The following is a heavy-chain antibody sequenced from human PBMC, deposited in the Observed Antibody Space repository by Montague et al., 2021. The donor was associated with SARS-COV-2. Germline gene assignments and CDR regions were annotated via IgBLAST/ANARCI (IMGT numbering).Heavy chain of an antibody. V-gene: IGHV4-34*01. CDR3: ARGSGITVIVVADYYFDY. CDR2: ISHSGVT. D-gene: IGHD3-22*01. CDR1: GGSFSGYY. J-gene: IGHJ4*02. Sequence: SQTLSLTCAVYGGSFSGYYWCWIRQPPGKGLEWIGEISHSGVTTYNPSLNSRVTISVDTSKNQFSLNLTSVTAADTAVSYCARGSGITVIVVADYYFDYWGRGALVTVSS.